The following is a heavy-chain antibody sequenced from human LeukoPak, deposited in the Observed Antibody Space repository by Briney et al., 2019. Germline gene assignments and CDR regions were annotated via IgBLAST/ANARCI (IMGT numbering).Heavy chain of an antibody. CDR3: ASGSYWGWFDP. V-gene: IGHV4-34*01. Sequence: SETLSLTCAVYGGSFSGYYWSWIRQPPGKGLEWIGEINHSGSTNYNPSLKSRVTISVDTSKNQFSLKLSSVTAADTAVYYCASGSYWGWFDPWGQGTLVTVSS. CDR1: GGSFSGYY. J-gene: IGHJ5*02. D-gene: IGHD1-26*01. CDR2: INHSGST.